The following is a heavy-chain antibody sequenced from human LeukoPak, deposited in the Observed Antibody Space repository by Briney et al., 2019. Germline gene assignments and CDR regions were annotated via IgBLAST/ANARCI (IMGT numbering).Heavy chain of an antibody. CDR1: GGSISSGGYY. D-gene: IGHD2-2*01. Sequence: SETLSLTCTVSGGSISSGGYYWSWIRQHPGKGLEWIWYISYSGSAYYNPSLKSRVTISIETSKNQLSLKLTSVPAADTAVYYCARTQYGSTYTYLDYWGQGTLVTVSS. CDR2: ISYSGSA. CDR3: ARTQYGSTYTYLDY. J-gene: IGHJ4*02. V-gene: IGHV4-31*03.